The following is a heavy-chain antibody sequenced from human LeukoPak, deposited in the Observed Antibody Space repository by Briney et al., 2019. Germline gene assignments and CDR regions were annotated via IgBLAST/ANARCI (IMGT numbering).Heavy chain of an antibody. J-gene: IGHJ4*02. V-gene: IGHV4-30-4*01. CDR2: IYYSGST. D-gene: IGHD3-22*01. Sequence: SETLSLTCTVSGGSTSSGDYYWSWIRQPPGKGLEWIGYIYYSGSTYYNPSLKSRVTISVDTSKNQFSLKLSSVTAADTAVYYCARVPTYYYDSSGYYRASYYFDYWGQGTLVTVSS. CDR3: ARVPTYYYDSSGYYRASYYFDY. CDR1: GGSTSSGDYY.